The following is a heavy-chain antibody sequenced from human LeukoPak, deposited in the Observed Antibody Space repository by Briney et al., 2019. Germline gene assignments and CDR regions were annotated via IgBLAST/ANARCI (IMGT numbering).Heavy chain of an antibody. CDR1: GASVGSGRYY. Sequence: SDTLSLTCTVAGASVGSGRYYWSWLRDLPGKGLEWFVYMYYSGSTYYNPSLKSRVTISIDTYNNQFSLNLITVTAADTAVYYCARHRVGDSSGYNYPFDYWGQGTLVTVSS. CDR3: ARHRVGDSSGYNYPFDY. V-gene: IGHV4-31*03. J-gene: IGHJ4*02. CDR2: MYYSGST. D-gene: IGHD3-22*01.